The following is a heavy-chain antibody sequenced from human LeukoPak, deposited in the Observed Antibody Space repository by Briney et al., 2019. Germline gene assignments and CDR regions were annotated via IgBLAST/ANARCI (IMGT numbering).Heavy chain of an antibody. Sequence: GGSLRLSCAASGFTFSSYEMNWVRQAPGKGLEWVSYISSSGSTIYYAGSVKGRFTISRDNAKNSLYLQMNSLRAEDTAVYYCARGALNYCSSTSCYTYYYGMDVWGQGTTVTVSS. D-gene: IGHD2-2*01. CDR2: ISSSGSTI. V-gene: IGHV3-48*03. CDR1: GFTFSSYE. J-gene: IGHJ6*02. CDR3: ARGALNYCSSTSCYTYYYGMDV.